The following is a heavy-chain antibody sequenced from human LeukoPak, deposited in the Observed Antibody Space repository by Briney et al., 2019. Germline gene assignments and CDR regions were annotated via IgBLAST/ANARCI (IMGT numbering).Heavy chain of an antibody. J-gene: IGHJ4*02. CDR2: IYSGGST. CDR1: GFTVSSNY. V-gene: IGHV3-53*01. Sequence: PGRSLRLSCAASGFTVSSNYMSWVRQAPGKGLEWVSVIYSGGSTYYADSVKGRFTISRDNSKNTLYLQMNSLRAEDTAVYYCARAWYYYDSSGYRDWGQGTLVTVSS. CDR3: ARAWYYYDSSGYRD. D-gene: IGHD3-22*01.